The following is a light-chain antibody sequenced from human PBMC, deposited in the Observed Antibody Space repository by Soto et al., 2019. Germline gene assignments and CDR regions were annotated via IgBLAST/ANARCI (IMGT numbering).Light chain of an antibody. V-gene: IGKV3-15*01. Sequence: EIVMTQSPATLSVSPGERATLSCRASQSVGGSLAWYQQKGGQAPRLLIYGASNRATGVPARFSGSGSGTDFTLTISSLQSEDFAVYYCQQYANWWAFGQGTKVEVK. CDR2: GAS. J-gene: IGKJ1*01. CDR3: QQYANWWA. CDR1: QSVGGS.